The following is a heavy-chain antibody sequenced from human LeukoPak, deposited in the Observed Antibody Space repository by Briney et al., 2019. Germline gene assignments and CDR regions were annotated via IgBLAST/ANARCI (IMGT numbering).Heavy chain of an antibody. Sequence: PSETLSLTCTISGGSITGYYWSWIRQPPGKGLEWIGYIYYSGSTNYNPSLKSRVTISVDTSKNQFSLKLSSVTAADTAVYYCASGWYVAGGDHYWGQGTLVTVSS. V-gene: IGHV4-59*01. D-gene: IGHD6-19*01. CDR3: ASGWYVAGGDHY. CDR1: GGSITGYY. CDR2: IYYSGST. J-gene: IGHJ4*02.